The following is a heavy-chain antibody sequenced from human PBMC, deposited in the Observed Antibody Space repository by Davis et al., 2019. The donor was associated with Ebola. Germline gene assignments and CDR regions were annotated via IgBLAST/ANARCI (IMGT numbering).Heavy chain of an antibody. D-gene: IGHD5-12*01. CDR2: IYHSGNT. V-gene: IGHV4-30-2*01. CDR3: ARDSLHYSGYDSSFDL. J-gene: IGHJ2*01. CDR1: GGSISSGGYS. Sequence: SETLSLTCAVSGGSISSGGYSWSWIRQPPGKGLEWIGYIYHSGNTYYNPSLKSRVTISVHRSKNQFSLKLSSVTAADTAVYYCARDSLHYSGYDSSFDLWGRGTLVTVSS.